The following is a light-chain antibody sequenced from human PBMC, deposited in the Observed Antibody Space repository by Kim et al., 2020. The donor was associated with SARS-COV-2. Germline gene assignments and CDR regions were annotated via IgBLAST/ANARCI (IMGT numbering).Light chain of an antibody. CDR1: KLGYKY. V-gene: IGLV3-1*01. CDR2: QNT. J-gene: IGLJ2*01. CDR3: QAWDSSTAV. Sequence: SYELTQPPSVSVSPGQTASITCSGDKLGYKYTCWYQQKPGQSPMLVIYQNTKRPSGILERFSGSNSWNTATLTFSGTQAMDEADYYCQAWDSSTAVFGGGTQLTVL.